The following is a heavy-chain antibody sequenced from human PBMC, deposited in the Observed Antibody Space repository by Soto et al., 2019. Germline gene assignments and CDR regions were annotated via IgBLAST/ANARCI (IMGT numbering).Heavy chain of an antibody. Sequence: EVQLVESGGGLVQPGGSLRLSCVASGFTLSSYWMHWVREAPGKGLVWVARSNSEGSFTSYTDSVKGRFTISRDNAKNTLYLQMNSLRAEDTAVYYCARDGSYPDYWGQGTLVTVSS. CDR3: ARDGSYPDY. J-gene: IGHJ4*02. CDR1: GFTLSSYW. V-gene: IGHV3-74*01. D-gene: IGHD1-26*01. CDR2: SNSEGSFT.